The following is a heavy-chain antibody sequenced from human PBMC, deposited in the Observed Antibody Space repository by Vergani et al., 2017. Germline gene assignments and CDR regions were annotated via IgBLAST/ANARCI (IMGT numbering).Heavy chain of an antibody. Sequence: EVQLVESGGGLVQPGGSLKLSCAASGFTFSGSAMHWVRQASGKGLEWVGRIRSKANSYATAYAASVKGRFTISRDNAKNSLYLQMNSLRAEDTAVYYCARDRDFWSGYYIRPLDAFDIWGQGTMVTVSS. J-gene: IGHJ3*02. D-gene: IGHD3-3*01. V-gene: IGHV3-73*02. CDR1: GFTFSGSA. CDR2: IRSKANSYAT. CDR3: ARDRDFWSGYYIRPLDAFDI.